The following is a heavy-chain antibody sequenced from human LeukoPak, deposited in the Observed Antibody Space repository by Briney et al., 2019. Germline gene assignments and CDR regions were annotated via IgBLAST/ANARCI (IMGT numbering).Heavy chain of an antibody. CDR3: ARAMTTVTFSFDY. J-gene: IGHJ4*02. CDR2: IYPGDSDT. D-gene: IGHD4-17*01. V-gene: IGHV5-51*01. Sequence: GESLKISCKGSGYSFTSYWIGWVRQMPGKGLEWMGIIYPGDSDTRYSPSFQGQVTISADKSISNAYLQWSSLKASDTAMYYCARAMTTVTFSFDYWGQGTRVTVSS. CDR1: GYSFTSYW.